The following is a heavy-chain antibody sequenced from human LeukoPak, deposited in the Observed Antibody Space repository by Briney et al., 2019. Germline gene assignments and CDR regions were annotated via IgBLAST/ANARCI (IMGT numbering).Heavy chain of an antibody. J-gene: IGHJ3*02. CDR3: AREFGLRYFDWLLWGAFDI. Sequence: PGGSLRLSCAASGFTFSSYEMNWVRQAPGKGLEWVSYISSSGSTIYYADSVKGRFTISRDNAKNSLYQQMNSLRAEDTAVYYCAREFGLRYFDWLLWGAFDIWGQGTVITVSS. CDR1: GFTFSSYE. V-gene: IGHV3-48*03. D-gene: IGHD3-9*01. CDR2: ISSSGSTI.